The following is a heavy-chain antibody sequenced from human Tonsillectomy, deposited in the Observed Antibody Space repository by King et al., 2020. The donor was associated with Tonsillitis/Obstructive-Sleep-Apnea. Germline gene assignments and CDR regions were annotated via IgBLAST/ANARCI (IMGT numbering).Heavy chain of an antibody. CDR2: INHSGST. CDR3: ARGRGIAVAGTWYWYFDL. V-gene: IGHV4-34*01. J-gene: IGHJ2*01. CDR1: GGSFSGYY. D-gene: IGHD6-19*01. Sequence: VQLQQWGAGLLKPSETLSLTCAVYGGSFSGYYWSWIRQPPGKGLEWIGEINHSGSTNYNPSLKSRVTISVDTSKNQFSLKLSSVTAADTAVYYCARGRGIAVAGTWYWYFDLWGRGTLVTVSS.